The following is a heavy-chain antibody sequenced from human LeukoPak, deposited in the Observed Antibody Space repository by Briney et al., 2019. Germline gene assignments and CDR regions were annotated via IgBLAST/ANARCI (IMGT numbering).Heavy chain of an antibody. CDR2: ISAYNGNT. CDR3: ASESYGKKHAFDI. J-gene: IGHJ3*02. D-gene: IGHD5-18*01. V-gene: IGHV1-18*01. Sequence: GASVKVSCKASVYTFPNYGISWVRQAPRQRREWMGWISAYNGNTNYAQKLQGRVTMTTDTSTSTAYMELRSLRSDDTAVYYCASESYGKKHAFDIWGQGTMVTVSS. CDR1: VYTFPNYG.